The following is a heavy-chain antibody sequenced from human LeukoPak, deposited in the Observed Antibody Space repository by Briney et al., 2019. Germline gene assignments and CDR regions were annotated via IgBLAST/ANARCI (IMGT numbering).Heavy chain of an antibody. CDR3: ARDRVMGYYYDSSGYYPIGDY. CDR1: GFTFSSYA. CDR2: ISYDGSNK. V-gene: IGHV3-30-3*01. D-gene: IGHD3-22*01. Sequence: GGSLRLSCAASGFTFSSYAMHWVRQAPGKGLEWVAVISYDGSNKYYADSVKGRFTISRDNSKNTLYLQMNSLRAEDTAVYYCARDRVMGYYYDSSGYYPIGDYWGQGTLVTVS. J-gene: IGHJ4*02.